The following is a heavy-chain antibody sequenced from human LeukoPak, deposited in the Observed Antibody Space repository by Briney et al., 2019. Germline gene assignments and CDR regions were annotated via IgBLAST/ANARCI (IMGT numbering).Heavy chain of an antibody. J-gene: IGHJ4*02. V-gene: IGHV3-15*01. D-gene: IGHD6-13*01. CDR3: AKDLSSPGYFDY. CDR2: IKSTTDGGTT. CDR1: GFTFSNAW. Sequence: GGSLRLSCAASGFTFSNAWMSWVRQAPGRGLEWVGRIKSTTDGGTTDYAAPVKGRFTISRDASKNTLYLQMNSLRAEDTAVYYCAKDLSSPGYFDYWGQGTLVTVSS.